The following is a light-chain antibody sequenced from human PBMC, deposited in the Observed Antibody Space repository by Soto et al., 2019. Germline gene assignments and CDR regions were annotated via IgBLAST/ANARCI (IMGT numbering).Light chain of an antibody. CDR3: MQRTAFPIT. V-gene: IGKV2-40*01. CDR1: QSLFDSDNGNTY. Sequence: VMSETPVSLPVTAGEPASISCRSSQSLFDSDNGNTYLDWYLQKPGQSPQLLIYMLSYRASGVPDRFSGSGSGTDFTLQLSRVAAEDVGVYYYMQRTAFPITFGQGTRLEI. CDR2: MLS. J-gene: IGKJ5*01.